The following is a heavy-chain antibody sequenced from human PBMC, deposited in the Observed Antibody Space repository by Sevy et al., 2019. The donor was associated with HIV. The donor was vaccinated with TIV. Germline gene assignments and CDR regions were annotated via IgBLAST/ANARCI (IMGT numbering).Heavy chain of an antibody. CDR2: FKSKIHGGTT. CDR3: TRWSGSQSIFDY. J-gene: IGHJ4*02. CDR1: GFIFGDYG. D-gene: IGHD1-26*01. V-gene: IGHV3-49*04. Sequence: GGSLRLSCTASGFIFGDYGMSWVRQAPGKGLEWIAFFKSKIHGGTTENAASVKGRFTISRDDSKNIVYLQMSNLKTEDTAVYYCTRWSGSQSIFDYSGQRTLVTVSS.